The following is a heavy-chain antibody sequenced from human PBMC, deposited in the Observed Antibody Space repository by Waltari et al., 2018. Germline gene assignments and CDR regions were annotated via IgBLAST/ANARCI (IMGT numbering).Heavy chain of an antibody. CDR2: IYTSGST. CDR1: GGSISSYY. Sequence: QVQLQESGPGLVKPSETLSLTCTVSGGSISSYYWSWIRQPAGKGLEWIGRIYTSGSTNYNPSLKSRVTMSVDTSKNQFSLKLSSVTAADTAVYYCATGIVVPAAMPDISDAFDIWGQGTMVTVSS. CDR3: ATGIVVPAAMPDISDAFDI. J-gene: IGHJ3*02. V-gene: IGHV4-4*07. D-gene: IGHD2-2*01.